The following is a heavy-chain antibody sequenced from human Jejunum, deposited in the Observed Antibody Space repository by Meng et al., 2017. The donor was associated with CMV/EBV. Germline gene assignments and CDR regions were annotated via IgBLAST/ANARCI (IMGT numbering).Heavy chain of an antibody. CDR2: IYNTGRT. D-gene: IGHD3-9*01. V-gene: IGHV4-30-4*08. Sequence: HVQLQESGPGLVKPPQTLSLSCTVSGASITNGEYYWNWIRQSPGKGLEWIGYIYNTGRTSYSPSLKSRVSMSVDTAKNQFSLHLSSVTVADAAVYYCASLFHFDILTGSWYWGQGALVTVSS. J-gene: IGHJ4*02. CDR3: ASLFHFDILTGSWY. CDR1: GASITNGEYY.